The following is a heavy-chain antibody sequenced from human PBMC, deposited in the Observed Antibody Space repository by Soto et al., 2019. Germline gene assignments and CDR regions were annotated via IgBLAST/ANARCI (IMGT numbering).Heavy chain of an antibody. CDR1: GGSISSSSYY. CDR2: IYYSGST. CDR3: AAQWDTAEDV. J-gene: IGHJ6*02. D-gene: IGHD1-26*01. V-gene: IGHV4-39*01. Sequence: TVSGGSISSSSYYWGWIRQPPGKGLEWIGSIYYSGSTYYNPSLKSRVTISVDTSKNQFSLKLSSVTAADTAVYYCAAQWDTAEDVWGQGTTVTVSS.